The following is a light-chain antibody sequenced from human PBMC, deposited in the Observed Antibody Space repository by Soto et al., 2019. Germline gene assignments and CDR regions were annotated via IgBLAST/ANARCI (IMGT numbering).Light chain of an antibody. CDR3: QQYDNLPPFT. Sequence: DIQMTQSPSSLSASVGDRVTITCQASQDISNYLNWYQQKPGKAPQLLIYDASNLETGVPSRCSGSGSGTDFTFTISSLEPEDIATYYCQQYDNLPPFTFGPGTKVDIK. J-gene: IGKJ3*01. CDR2: DAS. CDR1: QDISNY. V-gene: IGKV1-33*01.